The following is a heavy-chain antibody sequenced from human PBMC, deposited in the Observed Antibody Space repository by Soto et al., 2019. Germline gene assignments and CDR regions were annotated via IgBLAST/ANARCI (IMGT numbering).Heavy chain of an antibody. CDR2: IKSKTDGGTT. D-gene: IGHD6-19*01. CDR3: TTLTPRGIAVAPRGGPDY. Sequence: PGGSLRLSCAASGFTFSNAWMSWVRQAPGKGLEWVGRIKSKTDGGTTDYAAPVKGRFTISRDDSKNTLYLQMNSLKTEDTAVYYCTTLTPRGIAVAPRGGPDYWGQGTLVTVSS. V-gene: IGHV3-15*01. CDR1: GFTFSNAW. J-gene: IGHJ4*02.